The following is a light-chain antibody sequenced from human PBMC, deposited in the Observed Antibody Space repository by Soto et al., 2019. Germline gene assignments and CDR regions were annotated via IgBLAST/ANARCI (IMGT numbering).Light chain of an antibody. CDR1: QSVSTN. CDR3: HQYNHWRQA. J-gene: IGKJ1*01. Sequence: EIVMTQSPVTLSLSPGEKATLWCRASQSVSTNVAWYQQKPGQAPRLLIYASSTRAAGTPARFTGSGSGKGFTLTIHSLQPEDFAVYYCHQYNHWRQAFGQGTRVEI. V-gene: IGKV3-15*01. CDR2: ASS.